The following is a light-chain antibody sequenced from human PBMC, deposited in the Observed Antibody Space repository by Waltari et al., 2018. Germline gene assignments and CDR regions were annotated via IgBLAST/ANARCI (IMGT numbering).Light chain of an antibody. CDR2: QDS. J-gene: IGLJ2*01. CDR1: QLGDKY. Sequence: SYELTQPPSVSVSPGQTASITCSGDQLGDKYACWYKQKPGQSPVLVIYQDSKRPSGIPERFSGSNSGNTATLTISGTQAMDEADYYCQAWDSSTVVFGGGTKLTVL. V-gene: IGLV3-1*01. CDR3: QAWDSSTVV.